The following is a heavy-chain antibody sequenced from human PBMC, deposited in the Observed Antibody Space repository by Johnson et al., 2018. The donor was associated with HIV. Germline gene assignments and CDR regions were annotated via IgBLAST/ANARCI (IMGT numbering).Heavy chain of an antibody. Sequence: QMQLVESGGGVVQPGGSLRLSCAASGVTFSSYGMHWVRQAPGKGLEWVAFIRYDGNNEYYPDSVKGRFTISRDNSKNTLYLQMNSLRAEDTAVYYCAKSSYYYDRRGLGAFDIWGQGTMVTVPS. D-gene: IGHD3-22*01. J-gene: IGHJ3*02. V-gene: IGHV3-30*02. CDR3: AKSSYYYDRRGLGAFDI. CDR2: IRYDGNNE. CDR1: GVTFSSYG.